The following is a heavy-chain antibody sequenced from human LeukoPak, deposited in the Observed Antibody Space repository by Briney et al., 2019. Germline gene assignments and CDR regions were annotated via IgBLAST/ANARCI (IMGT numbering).Heavy chain of an antibody. J-gene: IGHJ4*02. Sequence: PGRSLRLSCTASGFTFGDYAMTWVRQAPGKGLEWVGFIRSKTYGGTTEYAASVKGRFTISRDDSKSIAYLQMNSLKTEDTAVYYCTREWFGELPADHWGQGTLVTVSS. D-gene: IGHD3-10*01. CDR2: IRSKTYGGTT. V-gene: IGHV3-49*04. CDR1: GFTFGDYA. CDR3: TREWFGELPADH.